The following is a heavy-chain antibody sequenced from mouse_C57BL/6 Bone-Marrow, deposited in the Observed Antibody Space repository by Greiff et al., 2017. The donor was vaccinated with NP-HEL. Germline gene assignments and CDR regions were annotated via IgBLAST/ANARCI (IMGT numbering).Heavy chain of an antibody. V-gene: IGHV1-26*01. J-gene: IGHJ3*01. CDR1: GYTFTDYY. D-gene: IGHD3-3*01. CDR3: ARERDGAY. CDR2: INPNNGGT. Sequence: EVQLQQSGPELVKPGASVKISCKASGYTFTDYYMNWVKQSHGKSLEWIGDINPNNGGTSYNQKFKGKATLTVDKSSSTAYMELRSLTSEDSAVYYCARERDGAYWGQGTLVTVSA.